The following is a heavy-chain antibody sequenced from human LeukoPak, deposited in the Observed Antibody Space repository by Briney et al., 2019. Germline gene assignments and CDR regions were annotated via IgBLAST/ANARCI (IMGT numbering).Heavy chain of an antibody. CDR3: AKGTGYSYAYSFDY. J-gene: IGHJ4*02. D-gene: IGHD5-18*01. CDR2: ISATGGTT. CDR1: GFSFSTCA. V-gene: IGHV3-23*01. Sequence: PGGSLRLTCAASGFSFSTCAMSWVRQAPRKGLEWVSLISATGGTTYYADSVKGRFTISRDNSKNTLYLQMNSLRAEDTALYYCAKGTGYSYAYSFDYWGQGTLVTVSS.